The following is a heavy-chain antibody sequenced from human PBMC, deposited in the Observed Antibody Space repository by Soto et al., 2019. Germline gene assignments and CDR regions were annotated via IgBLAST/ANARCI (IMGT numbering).Heavy chain of an antibody. CDR1: GYTFTSYG. CDR2: ISAYNGNT. CDR3: ARDLSSGWYSAYYYYGIDV. D-gene: IGHD6-19*01. J-gene: IGHJ6*02. Sequence: ASVKVSCKASGYTFTSYGISWVRQAPGQGLEWMGWISAYNGNTNYAQKLQGRVTMTTDTSTSTAYMELRSLRSDDTAVYYCARDLSSGWYSAYYYYGIDVWGQGTTVTVSS. V-gene: IGHV1-18*04.